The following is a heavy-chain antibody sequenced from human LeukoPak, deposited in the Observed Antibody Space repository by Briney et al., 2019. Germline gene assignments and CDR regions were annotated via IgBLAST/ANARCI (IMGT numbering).Heavy chain of an antibody. J-gene: IGHJ4*02. D-gene: IGHD5-24*01. Sequence: SQTLSLTCAISGDSVSSNSAAWSWIRQSPSRGLEWLGRTYSRSRWYNDYAVSVKSRITINPDTSKNQFSLQLNSVTPEDTAVYDCARTMHSDYFDYWGQGTLVTVSS. V-gene: IGHV6-1*01. CDR1: GDSVSSNSAA. CDR3: ARTMHSDYFDY. CDR2: TYSRSRWYN.